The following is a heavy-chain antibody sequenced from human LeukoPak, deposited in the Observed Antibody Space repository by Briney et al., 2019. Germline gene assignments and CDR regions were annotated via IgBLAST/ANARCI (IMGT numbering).Heavy chain of an antibody. Sequence: GGSLRLSCAASGFTFSSYAMSWVRQAPGKGLEWVSAISGSGGSTYYADSVKGRFTISRDNSKNTLFLQMNSLRAEDTAVYYCAISEGYWAWAHWGQGTLVTVSS. CDR3: AISEGYWAWAH. CDR1: GFTFSSYA. D-gene: IGHD1-26*01. J-gene: IGHJ4*02. CDR2: ISGSGGST. V-gene: IGHV3-23*01.